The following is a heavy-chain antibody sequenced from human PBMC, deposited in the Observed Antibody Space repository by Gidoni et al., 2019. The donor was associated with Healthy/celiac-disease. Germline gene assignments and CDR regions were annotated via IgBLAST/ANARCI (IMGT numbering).Heavy chain of an antibody. CDR1: GFTFSSDD. CDR2: IGTAGDP. V-gene: IGHV3-13*05. Sequence: EVQLVESGGGLVQPGGSLRRSCAASGFTFSSDDMHWVRQATGKGLEWVSAIGTAGDPYYPGSVKGRFTISRENAKNSLYLQMNSLRAGDTAVYYCARAVGAVAGIRTDLYFDLWGRGTLVTVSS. D-gene: IGHD6-19*01. CDR3: ARAVGAVAGIRTDLYFDL. J-gene: IGHJ2*01.